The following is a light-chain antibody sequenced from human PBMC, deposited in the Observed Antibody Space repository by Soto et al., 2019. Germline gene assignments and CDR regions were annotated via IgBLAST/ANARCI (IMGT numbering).Light chain of an antibody. CDR3: SSYTSSSTLV. V-gene: IGLV2-14*01. J-gene: IGLJ1*01. CDR2: EVT. CDR1: SSDVGGYDS. Sequence: QSALTQPASVSGSPGQSITISCTGASSDVGGYDSVFWYQQHPGKAPKLMIYEVTHRPSGVSDRFSGSKSGNTASLTISGLQAEDEADYYGSSYTSSSTLVFGGGTKVTVL.